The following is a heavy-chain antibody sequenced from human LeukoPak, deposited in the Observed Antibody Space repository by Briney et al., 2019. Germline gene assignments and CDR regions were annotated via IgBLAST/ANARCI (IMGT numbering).Heavy chain of an antibody. Sequence: PGGSLRLSCAASGFTLSSYEMNWVRQAPGKGLEWVSYISSSGSTIYYADSVKGGFTISRDNAKNSQYLQMNSLRAEDTAVYYCAELGITMIGGVWGKGTTVTISS. CDR3: AELGITMIGGV. D-gene: IGHD3-10*02. V-gene: IGHV3-48*03. CDR1: GFTLSSYE. CDR2: ISSSGSTI. J-gene: IGHJ6*04.